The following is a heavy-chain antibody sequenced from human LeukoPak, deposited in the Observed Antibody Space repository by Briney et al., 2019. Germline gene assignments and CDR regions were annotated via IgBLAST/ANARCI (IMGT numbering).Heavy chain of an antibody. CDR2: ISGYNGNT. V-gene: IGHV1-18*01. J-gene: IGHJ4*02. Sequence: ASVKVSCKASGYIFSTYGISWVRQAPGQGLEWMGCISGYNGNTNYAQKLQGRVTMTTDTSTSTAYMELRSLRSDDTAVYYCARRRSEEFDFYYWGQGAQGTVSS. D-gene: IGHD6-19*01. CDR1: GYIFSTYG. CDR3: ARRRSEEFDFYY.